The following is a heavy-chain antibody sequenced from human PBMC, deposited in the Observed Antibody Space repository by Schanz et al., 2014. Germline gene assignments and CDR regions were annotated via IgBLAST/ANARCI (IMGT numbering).Heavy chain of an antibody. V-gene: IGHV3-23*01. CDR2: ISGRDGST. D-gene: IGHD1-20*01. CDR3: ANNWNLDY. J-gene: IGHJ4*02. CDR1: GFTLSNYA. Sequence: EMQLLESGGGLAQPGGSLRLSCAASGFTLSNYAMSWVRQAPGKGLGWVSAISGRDGSTYYADSVRGRFTISRDNSKNTLYLQMNSLRAEDTAVYYCANNWNLDYWGQGTLVTVSS.